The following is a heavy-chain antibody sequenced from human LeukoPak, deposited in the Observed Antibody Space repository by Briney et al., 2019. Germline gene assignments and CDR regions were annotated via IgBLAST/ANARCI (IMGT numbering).Heavy chain of an antibody. CDR1: GFTLSNAW. CDR2: ISSSGSTI. V-gene: IGHV3-48*04. Sequence: GGSLRLSCAASGFTLSNAWMNWVRQAPGKGLEWVSYISSSGSTIYYADSVKGRFTISRDNAKNSLYLQMNSLRAEDTAVYYCASSDGYSSGRDVDYWGQGTLVTVSS. D-gene: IGHD6-19*01. CDR3: ASSDGYSSGRDVDY. J-gene: IGHJ4*02.